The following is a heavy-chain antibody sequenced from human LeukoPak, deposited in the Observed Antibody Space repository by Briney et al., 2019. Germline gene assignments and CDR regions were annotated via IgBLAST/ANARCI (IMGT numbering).Heavy chain of an antibody. CDR3: ARGRGSCGNNHCFYFDC. V-gene: IGHV3-64*02. CDR2: ISSGGRAI. J-gene: IGHJ4*02. Sequence: PGGSLRLSCAASGFPFSSYLMHWVRQAPGKGLESVSAISSGGRAIYYADSVRGRFTVSRDNSKNTLYLQMGGLKPEDMAVYYCARGRGSCGNNHCFYFDCWGQGTQVTVSS. CDR1: GFPFSSYL. D-gene: IGHD2-21*01.